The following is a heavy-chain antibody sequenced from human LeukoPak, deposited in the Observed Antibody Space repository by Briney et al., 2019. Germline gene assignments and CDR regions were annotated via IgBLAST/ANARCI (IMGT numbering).Heavy chain of an antibody. Sequence: GGSLRLSCAASGFTFSSYEMNWVRQAPGKGLEWVSYISSSGSTIYYADSVKGRFTLSRDKAKNSLYLQMNSLRAEDTAVYYCARKDSAGDYFDYWGQGTLVTVSS. CDR3: ARKDSAGDYFDY. CDR1: GFTFSSYE. J-gene: IGHJ4*02. V-gene: IGHV3-48*03. D-gene: IGHD2-15*01. CDR2: ISSSGSTI.